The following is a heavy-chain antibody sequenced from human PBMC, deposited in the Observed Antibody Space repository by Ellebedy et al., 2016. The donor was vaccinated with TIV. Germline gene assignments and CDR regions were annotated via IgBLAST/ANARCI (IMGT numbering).Heavy chain of an antibody. CDR1: EFTFSDYY. J-gene: IGHJ6*02. D-gene: IGHD3-22*01. CDR2: ISSSGSTI. CDR3: AREGGYDSSGYYYNFDYYGMDV. V-gene: IGHV3-11*04. Sequence: GESLKISXAASEFTFSDYYMSWIRQAPGKGLEWVSYISSSGSTIYYADSVKGRFTISRDNAKNSLYLQMNSLRAEDTAVYYCAREGGYDSSGYYYNFDYYGMDVWGQGTTVTVSS.